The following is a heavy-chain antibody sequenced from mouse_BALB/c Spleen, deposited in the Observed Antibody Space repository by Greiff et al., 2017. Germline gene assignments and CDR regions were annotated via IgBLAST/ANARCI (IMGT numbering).Heavy chain of an antibody. Sequence: VQLQQSGPELVKPGASVKMSCMASGYTFPDYVISWVKQRTGQGLAWIGEIYPGSGSTYYNEKFKGKATLTADKSSNTAYMQLSSLTSEDSAVFFCARRDYRYDFAYWGQGTLVTVSA. CDR1: GYTFPDYV. CDR2: IYPGSGST. D-gene: IGHD2-14*01. J-gene: IGHJ3*01. CDR3: ARRDYRYDFAY. V-gene: IGHV1-81*01.